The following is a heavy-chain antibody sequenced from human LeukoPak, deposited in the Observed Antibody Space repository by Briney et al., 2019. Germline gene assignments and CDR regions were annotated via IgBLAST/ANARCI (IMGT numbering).Heavy chain of an antibody. CDR2: IYYSGST. V-gene: IGHV4-59*01. J-gene: IGHJ4*02. D-gene: IGHD5-18*01. Sequence: PSETLSLICTVSGGSISSYYWSWIRQPPGKGLEWIGYIYYSGSTNYNPSLKSRVTISVDTSKNQFSLKLSSVTAADTAVYYCATCGYSYGCDYWGQGTLVTVSS. CDR1: GGSISSYY. CDR3: ATCGYSYGCDY.